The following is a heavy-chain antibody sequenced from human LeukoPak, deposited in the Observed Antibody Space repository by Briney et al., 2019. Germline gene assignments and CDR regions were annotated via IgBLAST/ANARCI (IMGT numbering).Heavy chain of an antibody. J-gene: IGHJ6*03. CDR1: GGSISSSSYY. Sequence: SETLSLTCTVSGGSISSSSYYWGWIRQPPGKGLEWIGSIYYSGSTYYNPSLKSRVTISVDTSKNQFSLKLSSVTAADTAVYYCARELAEIAAAIRGYYYYYMDVWGKGTTATVSS. CDR3: ARELAEIAAAIRGYYYYYMDV. D-gene: IGHD6-13*01. CDR2: IYYSGST. V-gene: IGHV4-39*01.